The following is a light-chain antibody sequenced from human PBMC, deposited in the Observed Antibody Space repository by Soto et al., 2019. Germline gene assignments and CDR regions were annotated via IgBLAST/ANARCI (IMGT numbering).Light chain of an antibody. CDR3: SSYTSSSTPYWV. CDR1: SSDVGGYNY. V-gene: IGLV2-14*01. Sequence: QSALTQPASVSGSPGQSITLSCTGTSSDVGGYNYVSWYQQHPGKAPKLMIYDVSNRPSGVSNRFSGSKSGNTASLTFSGLQAEDEADYYCSSYTSSSTPYWVFGGGTKLTVL. J-gene: IGLJ3*02. CDR2: DVS.